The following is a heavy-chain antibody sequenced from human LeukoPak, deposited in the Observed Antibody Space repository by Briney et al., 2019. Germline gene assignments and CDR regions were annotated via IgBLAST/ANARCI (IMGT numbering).Heavy chain of an antibody. CDR3: ARRGVYANYYYRDV. D-gene: IGHD2-8*01. Sequence: ASVKLSCKASGYTFTGYYMHWVRQAPGQGLEWMGWINTNTGNPTYAQGFTGRFVFTLDTSVSTAYLQISSLKAEDTAVYYCARRGVYANYYYRDVWGKGTTVTVSS. CDR1: GYTFTGYY. V-gene: IGHV7-4-1*02. CDR2: INTNTGNP. J-gene: IGHJ6*03.